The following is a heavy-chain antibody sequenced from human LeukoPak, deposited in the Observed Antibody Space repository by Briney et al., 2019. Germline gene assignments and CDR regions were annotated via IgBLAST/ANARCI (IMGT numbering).Heavy chain of an antibody. V-gene: IGHV4-61*09. Sequence: SQTLSLTCTVSGRSISSGSYGGRWVRQPPGKGVEWNVYIYDSGRTTSTRCLKSLLPKSVDTTNNLFSLKLRAATAAVPALQYCARGGGLYYYYYYMDVWGERTPVTVSS. D-gene: IGHD3-22*01. CDR3: ARGGGLYYYYYYMDV. CDR2: IYDSGRT. CDR1: GRSISSGSYG. J-gene: IGHJ6*03.